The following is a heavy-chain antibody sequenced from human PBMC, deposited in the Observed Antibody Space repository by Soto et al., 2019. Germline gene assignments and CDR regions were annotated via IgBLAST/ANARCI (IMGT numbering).Heavy chain of an antibody. Sequence: GGSLRLSCAAYGFTFDDYVMHWVRQAPGTGQEWVSGISWTSGSIGYADSVKVRFTISRDNAKISLYLQMNSLRAEGTALYYCARGRRDGYSFYYFDYWGQGTLVTVSS. D-gene: IGHD4-4*01. CDR3: ARGRRDGYSFYYFDY. CDR2: ISWTSGSI. CDR1: GFTFDDYV. J-gene: IGHJ4*02. V-gene: IGHV3-9*01.